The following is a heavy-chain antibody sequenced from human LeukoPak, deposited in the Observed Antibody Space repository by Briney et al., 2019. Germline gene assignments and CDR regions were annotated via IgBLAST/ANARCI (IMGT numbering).Heavy chain of an antibody. CDR2: INHSGST. CDR3: ARAPGGYCSSTSCSYWGFDP. J-gene: IGHJ5*02. D-gene: IGHD2-2*01. CDR1: GGSFSGYY. Sequence: PSETLSLTCAVYGGSFSGYYWSWIRQPPGKGLEWIGEINHSGSTNYNPSLKSRVTISVDTSKNQFSLKLSSVTAADTAVYYCARAPGGYCSSTSCSYWGFDPWGQGTLVTVSS. V-gene: IGHV4-34*01.